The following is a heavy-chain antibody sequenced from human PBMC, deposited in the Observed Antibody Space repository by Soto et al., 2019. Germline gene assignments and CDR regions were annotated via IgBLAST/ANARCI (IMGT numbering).Heavy chain of an antibody. D-gene: IGHD3-10*01. CDR2: ISYDGSNK. CDR1: GFTFSSYA. CDR3: ASQLYVSGSYDLDY. V-gene: IGHV3-30-3*01. J-gene: IGHJ4*02. Sequence: GGSLRLSCAASGFTFSSYAMRWVRQAPGKGLEWVAVISYDGSNKYYADSVKGRFTISRDNSKNTLYVQMNSLRGEDTAVYYCASQLYVSGSYDLDYWGEGTLVTVSS.